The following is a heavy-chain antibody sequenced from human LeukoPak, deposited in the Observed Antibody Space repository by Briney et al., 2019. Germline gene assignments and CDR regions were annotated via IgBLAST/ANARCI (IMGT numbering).Heavy chain of an antibody. CDR3: ARGRYSSSWYGS. J-gene: IGHJ5*01. Sequence: SETLSLTCTVSGGSISSYYWSWTRQPPGKGLEWIGYIYYSGSTNYNPSLKSRITISVDTSKNQFSLKLSSVTAADTAVYYCARGRYSSSWYGSWGQGTLVTVSS. CDR1: GGSISSYY. V-gene: IGHV4-59*01. CDR2: IYYSGST. D-gene: IGHD6-13*01.